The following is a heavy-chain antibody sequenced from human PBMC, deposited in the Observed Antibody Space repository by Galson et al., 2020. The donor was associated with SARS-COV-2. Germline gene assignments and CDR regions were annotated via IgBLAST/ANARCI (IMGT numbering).Heavy chain of an antibody. D-gene: IGHD6-13*01. V-gene: IGHV2-70*11. CDR3: ALNEWAAAGEGSDGFDP. CDR1: GFSLSTSGMC. J-gene: IGHJ5*02. Sequence: ESGPTLVKPTQTLTLTCTFSGFSLSTSGMCVSWIRQPPGKALEWLARIDWDDDKYYSTSLKTRLTISKDTSKNQVVLTMTNMDPVDTATYYGALNEWAAAGEGSDGFDPWGQGTLVTVSS. CDR2: IDWDDDK.